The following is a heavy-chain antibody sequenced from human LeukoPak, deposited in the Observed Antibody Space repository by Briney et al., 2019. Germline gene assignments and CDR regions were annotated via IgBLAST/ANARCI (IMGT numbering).Heavy chain of an antibody. D-gene: IGHD3-22*01. CDR3: ARRGRYYYDSSGYYHPGEY. V-gene: IGHV1-2*02. Sequence: ASVKVSCKASGYTFTGYYMHWVRQAPGQGLEWMGWINPNSGGTNYAQKFQGRVTMTRDTSISTAYMELSRLRSDDTAVYYCARRGRYYYDSSGYYHPGEYWGQGTLVTVSS. CDR2: INPNSGGT. CDR1: GYTFTGYY. J-gene: IGHJ4*02.